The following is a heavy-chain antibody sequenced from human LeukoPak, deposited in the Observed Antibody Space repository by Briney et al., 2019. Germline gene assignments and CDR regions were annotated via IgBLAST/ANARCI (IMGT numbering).Heavy chain of an antibody. J-gene: IGHJ4*02. CDR3: ARDIVPGVAVAGTDY. D-gene: IGHD6-19*01. V-gene: IGHV1-18*01. CDR1: GYTFTKYG. Sequence: ASVKVSCKASGYTFTKYGISWVRQAPGRGLESMGWISAYNGNTNYAQRLQGRVTMTTDTSTSTAYMELRSLRSDDTAVYYCARDIVPGVAVAGTDYWGQGTLVTVSS. CDR2: ISAYNGNT.